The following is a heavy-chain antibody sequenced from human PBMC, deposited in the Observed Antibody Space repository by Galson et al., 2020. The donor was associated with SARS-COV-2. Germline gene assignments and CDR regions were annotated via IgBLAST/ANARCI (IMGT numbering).Heavy chain of an antibody. V-gene: IGHV4-38-2*02. J-gene: IGHJ4*02. D-gene: IGHD7-27*01. CDR2: IYHSGST. CDR1: GYSISSGYY. Sequence: SETLSLTCTVSGYSISSGYYWGWIRQPPGKGLEWIGSIYHSGSTYYNPSLKSRVTISVDTSKNQFSLKLSSVTAADTAVYYCARDWVDYWGQGTLVTVSS. CDR3: ARDWVDY.